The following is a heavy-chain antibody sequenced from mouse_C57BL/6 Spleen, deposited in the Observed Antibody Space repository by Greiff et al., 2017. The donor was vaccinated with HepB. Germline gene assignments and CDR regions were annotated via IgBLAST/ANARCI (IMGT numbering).Heavy chain of an antibody. CDR1: GFTFSDYG. Sequence: VQLKESGGGLVKPGGSLKLSCAASGFTFSDYGMHWVRQAPEKGLEWVAYISSGSSTIYYADTVKGRFTISRDNAKNTLFRQMTSLRSEDTAMYYCARPGDGYYGYWGQGTTLTVSS. CDR2: ISSGSSTI. CDR3: ARPGDGYYGY. V-gene: IGHV5-17*01. J-gene: IGHJ2*01. D-gene: IGHD2-3*01.